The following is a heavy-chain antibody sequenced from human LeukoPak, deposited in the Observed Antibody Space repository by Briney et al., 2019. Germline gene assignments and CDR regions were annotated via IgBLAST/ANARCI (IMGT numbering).Heavy chain of an antibody. D-gene: IGHD3-10*01. Sequence: SVKVSCKASGGTFSSYAISWVRQAPGQGLEWMGGIIPIFGTANYAQKFQGRVTITTDESTSTAYMELSSLRSEDTAVYYCARDGYGSGSYKGYYYYMDVWGKGTTVTVSS. CDR1: GGTFSSYA. V-gene: IGHV1-69*05. CDR3: ARDGYGSGSYKGYYYYMDV. CDR2: IIPIFGTA. J-gene: IGHJ6*03.